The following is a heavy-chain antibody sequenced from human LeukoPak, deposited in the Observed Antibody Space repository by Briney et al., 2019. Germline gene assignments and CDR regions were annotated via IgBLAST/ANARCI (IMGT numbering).Heavy chain of an antibody. CDR3: ARDLGSWIQLWQFDY. CDR1: GYTFSSYY. V-gene: IGHV1-46*01. J-gene: IGHJ4*02. D-gene: IGHD5-18*01. CDR2: INPSGGGT. Sequence: ASVNVSCKASGYTFSSYYMHWVRQAPGQGLEWMGIINPSGGGTNYAQKFQGRVTMTRDTSTSTVYMELSSLRSEDTAVYYCARDLGSWIQLWQFDYWGQGTLVTVSS.